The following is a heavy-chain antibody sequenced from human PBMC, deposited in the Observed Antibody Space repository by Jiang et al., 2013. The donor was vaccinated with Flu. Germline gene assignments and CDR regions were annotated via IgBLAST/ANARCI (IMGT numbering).Heavy chain of an antibody. Sequence: SSYAISWVRQAPGQGLEWMGRIIPILGIANYAQKFQGRVTITADKSTSTAYMELSSLRSEDTAVYYCARDSRDIVVVVAATYYYYGMDVWGQGTTVTVSS. CDR3: ARDSRDIVVVVAATYYYYGMDV. V-gene: IGHV1-69*04. J-gene: IGHJ6*02. D-gene: IGHD2-15*01. CDR2: IIPILGIA. CDR1: SSYA.